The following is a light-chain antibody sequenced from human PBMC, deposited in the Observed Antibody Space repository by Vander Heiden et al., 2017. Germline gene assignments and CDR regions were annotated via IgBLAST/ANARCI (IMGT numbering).Light chain of an antibody. J-gene: IGLJ3*02. Sequence: FMLTQPHSVSESPGKTVTISCTRSSGSIASNYVQWYQQRPGSSPTTVIYEDNQRLSGVPDRFSGSIDSSSNSAALTIAGLKTEDEDDYYCQSYDSSNWVFGGGTKLTVL. V-gene: IGLV6-57*01. CDR1: SGSIASNY. CDR3: QSYDSSNWV. CDR2: EDN.